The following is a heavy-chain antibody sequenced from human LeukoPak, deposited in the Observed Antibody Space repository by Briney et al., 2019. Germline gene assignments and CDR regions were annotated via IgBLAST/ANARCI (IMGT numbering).Heavy chain of an antibody. CDR2: IIPIFGTA. CDR1: GGTFSIYA. CDR3: ARAGSGWFGESDDAFDI. Sequence: GASVKVSYKASGGTFSIYAISWVRPAPGQGLEWMGGIIPIFGTANYAQKFQGRVTITADKSTSTAYMELSSLRSEDTAVYYCARAGSGWFGESDDAFDIWGQGTMVTVSS. D-gene: IGHD3-10*01. J-gene: IGHJ3*02. V-gene: IGHV1-69*06.